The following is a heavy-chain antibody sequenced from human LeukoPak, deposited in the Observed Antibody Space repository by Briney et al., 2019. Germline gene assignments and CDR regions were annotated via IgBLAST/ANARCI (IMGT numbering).Heavy chain of an antibody. CDR2: MNPNSGNT. CDR3: ARGLVGATAGDYYYGMDV. Sequence: GASVKVSCKASGYTFTSYDINWVRQATGQGLEWMGWMNPNSGNTGYAQKFQGRVTITADESTSTAYMELSSLRSEDTAVYYCARGLVGATAGDYYYGMDVWGQGTTVTVSS. V-gene: IGHV1-8*01. D-gene: IGHD1-26*01. CDR1: GYTFTSYD. J-gene: IGHJ6*02.